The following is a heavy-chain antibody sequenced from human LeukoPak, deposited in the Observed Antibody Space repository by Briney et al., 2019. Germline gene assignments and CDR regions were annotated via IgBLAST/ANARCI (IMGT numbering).Heavy chain of an antibody. V-gene: IGHV3-11*01. CDR1: GFTLSDYY. D-gene: IGHD3-22*01. Sequence: PGGSLRLSCAASGFTLSDYYMSWIRQAPGKGLEWVSYISSSGDTRYYADSVKGRFTISRDNSKNTLYLQMNSLRAEDTAVYYCAKGGDSSGYYLSGVDYWGQGTLVTVSS. J-gene: IGHJ4*02. CDR2: ISSSGDTR. CDR3: AKGGDSSGYYLSGVDY.